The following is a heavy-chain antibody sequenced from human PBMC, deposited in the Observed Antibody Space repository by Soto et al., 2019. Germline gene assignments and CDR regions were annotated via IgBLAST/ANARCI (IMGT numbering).Heavy chain of an antibody. D-gene: IGHD6-19*01. V-gene: IGHV4-34*01. CDR2: INHSGST. J-gene: IGHJ5*02. CDR3: ARDASVAVESFDP. CDR1: GGSFSGYY. Sequence: SETLCLTCAVYGGSFSGYYWSWIRQPPGKGLEWIGEINHSGSTNYNPSLKSRVTISVDTSKNQFSLKLSSVTAADTAVYYCARDASVAVESFDPWGQGTLVTGSS.